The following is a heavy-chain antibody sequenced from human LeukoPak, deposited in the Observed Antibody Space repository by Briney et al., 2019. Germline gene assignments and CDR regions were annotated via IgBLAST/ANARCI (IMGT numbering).Heavy chain of an antibody. D-gene: IGHD4-23*01. V-gene: IGHV3-23*01. CDR1: GFSFSSYT. CDR2: IFGGGDDT. CDR3: AKFQPPIDYGGNAPIDY. J-gene: IGHJ4*02. Sequence: GGSLRLSCAASGFSFSSYTMGWVRQAPGKGLQWVSAIFGGGDDTYYADSVKGRFTISRDNSKNTLYLQMNSLRAEDTAVYYCAKFQPPIDYGGNAPIDYWGQGTLVTVSS.